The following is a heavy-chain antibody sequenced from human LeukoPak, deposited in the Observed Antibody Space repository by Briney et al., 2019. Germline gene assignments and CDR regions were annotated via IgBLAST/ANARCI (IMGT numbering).Heavy chain of an antibody. CDR2: IYHSGST. V-gene: IGHV4-38-2*02. Sequence: SETLSLTCTVSGYSISSGYYWGWIRQPPGKGLEWIGSIYHSGSTYYNPSLKSRVTISVDTSKNQFSLKLSSVTAADTAVYYCARGRTYYYDSSGYYYPDAFDIWGQGTMVTVSS. CDR3: ARGRTYYYDSSGYYYPDAFDI. D-gene: IGHD3-22*01. J-gene: IGHJ3*02. CDR1: GYSISSGYY.